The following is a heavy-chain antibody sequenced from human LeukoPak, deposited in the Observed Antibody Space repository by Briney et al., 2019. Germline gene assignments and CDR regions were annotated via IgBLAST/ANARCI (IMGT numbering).Heavy chain of an antibody. Sequence: GGSLRLSCAASGFTVSSNYMSWVRQAPGKGLEWVAVISYDGSNKYYADSVKGRFTISRDNSKNTLYLQMNSLRAEDTAVYYCARAYNYYDSDYWGQGTLVTVSS. D-gene: IGHD3-22*01. CDR1: GFTVSSNY. CDR2: ISYDGSNK. J-gene: IGHJ4*02. V-gene: IGHV3-30-3*01. CDR3: ARAYNYYDSDY.